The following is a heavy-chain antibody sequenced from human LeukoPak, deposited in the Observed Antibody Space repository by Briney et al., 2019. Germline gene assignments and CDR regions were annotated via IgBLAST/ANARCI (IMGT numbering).Heavy chain of an antibody. V-gene: IGHV3-21*01. D-gene: IGHD3-22*01. CDR1: GFTFSSYS. Sequence: GGSLRLSCAASGFTFSSYSMNWVRQAPGKGLEWVSSISSSSSYIYYADSVKGRFTISRDNAKNSLYLQMISLRAEDTAVYYCVRDYYYDSSGKNFGDYWGQGTLVTVSS. J-gene: IGHJ4*02. CDR3: VRDYYYDSSGKNFGDY. CDR2: ISSSSSYI.